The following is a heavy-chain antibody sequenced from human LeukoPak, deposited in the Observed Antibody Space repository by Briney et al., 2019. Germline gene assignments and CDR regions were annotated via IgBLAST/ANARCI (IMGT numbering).Heavy chain of an antibody. CDR3: VKMSGRVGSSPQ. CDR2: VSWNNRSL. CDR1: GFTFDDYA. V-gene: IGHV3-9*01. J-gene: IGHJ4*02. Sequence: GRSLRLSCAASGFTFDDYAMYWVRHTPGKGLEWVSGVSWNNRSLAHADPVKGRFTISRDNGKNFLYLQMNNVQLDDSALYHCVKMSGRVGSSPQGGRGTLVSVSS. D-gene: IGHD3-10*01.